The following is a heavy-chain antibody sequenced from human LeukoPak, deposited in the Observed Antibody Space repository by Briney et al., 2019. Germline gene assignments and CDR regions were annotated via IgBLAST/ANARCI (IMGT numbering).Heavy chain of an antibody. V-gene: IGHV1-8*01. D-gene: IGHD2-2*01. CDR2: MNPNSGNT. J-gene: IGHJ4*02. Sequence: ASVKVSCKASGYTFTSYDINWVRQATGQGLEWIGWMNPNSGNTGYAQKFQGRVTMTRNTSISTAYMELSSLRSEDTAVYYCARKGARCSSTSCHPLDYWGQGTLVTVSS. CDR1: GYTFTSYD. CDR3: ARKGARCSSTSCHPLDY.